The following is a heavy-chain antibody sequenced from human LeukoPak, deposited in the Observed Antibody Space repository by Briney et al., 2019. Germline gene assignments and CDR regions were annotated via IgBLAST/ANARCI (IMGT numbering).Heavy chain of an antibody. CDR1: GYTFTGYY. J-gene: IGHJ4*02. D-gene: IGHD3-10*01. V-gene: IGHV1-2*02. CDR2: INPNSGGT. CDR3: ARDLIGTMVRGVRLTTDY. Sequence: ASVKVSCKASGYTFTGYYMHWVRQAPGQGLEWMGWINPNSGGTNYAQKFQGRVTMTRDTSISTAYMELSRLRSDDTAVYYCARDLIGTMVRGVRLTTDYWGQGTLVTVSS.